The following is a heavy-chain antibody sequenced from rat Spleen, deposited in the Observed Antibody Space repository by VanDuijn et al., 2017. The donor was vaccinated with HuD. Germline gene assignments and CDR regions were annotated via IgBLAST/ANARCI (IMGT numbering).Heavy chain of an antibody. CDR2: ITTGGAIT. D-gene: IGHD1-12*02. CDR1: GFTFSDFF. V-gene: IGHV5-25*01. Sequence: EVQLVESDGGLVQPGKSLKLSCAASGFTFSDFFMVWVRQAATKCLEWVASITTGGAITSYRDSVKGRFTISRDTAKSTLYLQMDSLRSEDTATYYCARHGYDGSYYYWDYWGQGVMVTVSS. J-gene: IGHJ2*01. CDR3: ARHGYDGSYYYWDY.